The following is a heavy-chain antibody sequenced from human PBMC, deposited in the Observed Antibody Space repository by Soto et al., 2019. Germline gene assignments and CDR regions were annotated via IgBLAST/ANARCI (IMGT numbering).Heavy chain of an antibody. CDR1: GFTFRTYT. Sequence: EVQLVESGGGLVKPGGSLRLSCISSGFTFRTYTMNWVRQAPGKGLEWVSGIRGFSPYTFYAESVRGRFTISRDNAKNSMFLQIESLRAEDTAVYYCARDRGYDAHDYYYNAMDVWGQGTTVTVSS. D-gene: IGHD3-10*01. CDR2: IRGFSPYT. J-gene: IGHJ6*02. V-gene: IGHV3-21*01. CDR3: ARDRGYDAHDYYYNAMDV.